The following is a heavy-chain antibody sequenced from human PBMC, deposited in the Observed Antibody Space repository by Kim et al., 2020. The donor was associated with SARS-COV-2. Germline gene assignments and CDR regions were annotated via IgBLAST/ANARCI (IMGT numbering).Heavy chain of an antibody. CDR3: ARGRKNYYDSSGYYAKGYYYYGMDV. CDR1: GGSFSGYY. D-gene: IGHD3-22*01. V-gene: IGHV4-34*01. Sequence: SETLSLTCAVYGGSFSGYYWSWIRQPPGKGLEWIGEINHSGSTNYNPSLKSRVTISVDTSKNQFSLKLSSVTAADTAVYYCARGRKNYYDSSGYYAKGYYYYGMDVWGQGTTVTVSS. CDR2: INHSGST. J-gene: IGHJ6*02.